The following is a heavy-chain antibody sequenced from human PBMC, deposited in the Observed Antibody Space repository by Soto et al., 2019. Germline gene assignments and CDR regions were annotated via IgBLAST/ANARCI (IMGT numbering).Heavy chain of an antibody. V-gene: IGHV4-59*08. CDR1: GGSISSYY. CDR3: ARTVYSSGWYYFDY. J-gene: IGHJ4*02. Sequence: SETLSLTCTVSGGSISSYYWSWIRQPPGKGLEWIGYIYYSGSTNYNPSLKSRVTISVGTSKNQFSLKLSSVTAADTAVYYCARTVYSSGWYYFDYWGQGTLVTVSS. CDR2: IYYSGST. D-gene: IGHD6-19*01.